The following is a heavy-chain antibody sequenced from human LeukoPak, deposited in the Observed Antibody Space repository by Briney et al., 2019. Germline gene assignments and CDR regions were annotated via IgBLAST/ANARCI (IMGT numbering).Heavy chain of an antibody. D-gene: IGHD5-24*01. Sequence: ASAKVSCKASGAPFNSYAFSWVRQAPGQGLEWIGGVIPIFGTTNYTQKFLGRVSITRDTSTSTVHMELSSLRSEDTAVYYCARAANRYTYYREVWGKGTTVTVTS. J-gene: IGHJ6*03. V-gene: IGHV1-69*05. CDR1: GAPFNSYA. CDR2: VIPIFGTT. CDR3: ARAANRYTYYREV.